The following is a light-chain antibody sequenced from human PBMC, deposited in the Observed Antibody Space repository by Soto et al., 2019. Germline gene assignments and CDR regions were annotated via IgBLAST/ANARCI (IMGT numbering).Light chain of an antibody. Sequence: ETVLTQSAGTRSLSPGERASDAXRASHSLSTSSVAWSQQEPGXAPRLXXAGXSSMDADIPDRLSGSGSGTDFTLTINRLDPEDFAVYYCQQYESSTRTFGQGTKVDIK. CDR1: HSLSTSS. V-gene: IGKV3-20*01. CDR2: GXS. CDR3: QQYESSTRT. J-gene: IGKJ1*01.